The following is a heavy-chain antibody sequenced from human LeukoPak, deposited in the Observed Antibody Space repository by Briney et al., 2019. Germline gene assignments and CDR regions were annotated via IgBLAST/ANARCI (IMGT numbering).Heavy chain of an antibody. V-gene: IGHV4-38-2*02. Sequence: SETLSLTCTVSGYSISSGYYWGWIRQAPGKGLEWIASIYHSGSTYYNPSLKSRVTISVDTSKNQFSLKLSSMTAADTAVYFCARVNRQQQLDFDYWGQGTLVTVSS. CDR2: IYHSGST. CDR1: GYSISSGYY. CDR3: ARVNRQQQLDFDY. J-gene: IGHJ4*02. D-gene: IGHD6-13*01.